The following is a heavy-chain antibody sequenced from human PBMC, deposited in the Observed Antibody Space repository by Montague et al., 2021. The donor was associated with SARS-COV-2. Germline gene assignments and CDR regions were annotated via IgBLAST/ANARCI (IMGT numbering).Heavy chain of an antibody. CDR3: AREAVEKRVRTRMTGRLEENYYYVLDV. Sequence: SETLSLTCTVSGGSISNYYWSWIRQPPGKGLEWIGYIYNGGSTNYNPSLRSRVTISVDPSEIQFSLRLSSVTAADTAVYYCAREAVEKRVRTRMTGRLEENYYYVLDVRGQGTTVIVSS. V-gene: IGHV4-59*01. CDR1: GGSISNYY. J-gene: IGHJ6*02. D-gene: IGHD3-3*01. CDR2: IYNGGST.